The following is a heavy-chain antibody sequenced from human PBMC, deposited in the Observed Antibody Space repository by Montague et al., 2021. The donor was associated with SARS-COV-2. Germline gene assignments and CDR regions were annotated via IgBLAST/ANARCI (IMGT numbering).Heavy chain of an antibody. CDR3: ARGRTVTTFYYYYYGMDV. Sequence: SETLSLTCAVYGGSFSGYYWSWIRQPPGKGLEWIGEINHSGRTNYNPSXXSRVTISVDTSKNQFSLKLSSVTAADTAAYYCARGRTVTTFYYYYYGMDVWGQGTTVTVSS. V-gene: IGHV4-34*01. CDR2: INHSGRT. J-gene: IGHJ6*02. D-gene: IGHD4-17*01. CDR1: GGSFSGYY.